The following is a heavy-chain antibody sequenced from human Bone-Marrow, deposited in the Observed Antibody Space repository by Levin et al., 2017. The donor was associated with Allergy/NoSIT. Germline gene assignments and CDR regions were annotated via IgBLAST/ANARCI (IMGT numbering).Heavy chain of an antibody. J-gene: IGHJ4*02. D-gene: IGHD1-14*01. CDR2: IYWDDDK. CDR1: GFSLSSYGVG. CDR3: AQRGSWAGNHRDTGYLEY. V-gene: IGHV2-5*02. Sequence: SGPTLVKPTQTLTLTCTFSGFSLSSYGVGVGWIRQPPGKALEWLAVIYWDDDKRYSPSLKSRLSISKDTSKDQVVLTMTNIDTVDTATYYCAQRGSWAGNHRDTGYLEYWGQGTLVTVSS.